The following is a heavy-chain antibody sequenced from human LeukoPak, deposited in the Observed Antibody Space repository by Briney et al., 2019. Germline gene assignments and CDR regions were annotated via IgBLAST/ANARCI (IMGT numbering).Heavy chain of an antibody. D-gene: IGHD2-21*02. Sequence: PSETLSLTCTVSGGSISTHYWSWIRQPPGKGLEWISYTHTNGRTKYNPSLKTRVTITLDTSKEQFSLKLTSVTAADTAVYFCARHYLRGDSSFDIRGQGTMVTVSS. J-gene: IGHJ3*02. CDR3: ARHYLRGDSSFDI. CDR2: THTNGRT. CDR1: GGSISTHY. V-gene: IGHV4-59*08.